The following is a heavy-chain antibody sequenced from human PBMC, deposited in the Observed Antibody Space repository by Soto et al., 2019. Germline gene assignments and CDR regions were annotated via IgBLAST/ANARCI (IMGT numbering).Heavy chain of an antibody. CDR3: ASNKRVIRGISMWGLAH. V-gene: IGHV3-30-3*01. D-gene: IGHD3-10*01. CDR2: ISYDGTKK. J-gene: IGHJ5*02. CDR1: GFTFRSYP. Sequence: QVHLVESGGGVVQPGRSLRLSCAASGFTFRSYPMYWVRQAPGKGLEWVAVISYDGTKKYYADSVKGLFTIARDNSNLTLYLHTNSLRAEHTAVYYSASNKRVIRGISMWGLAHWGQGTLVTVSS.